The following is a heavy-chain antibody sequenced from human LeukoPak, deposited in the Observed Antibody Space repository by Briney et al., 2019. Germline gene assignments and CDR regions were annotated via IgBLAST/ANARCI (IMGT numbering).Heavy chain of an antibody. CDR2: IRSSGATI. D-gene: IGHD5-24*01. CDR1: GSTFSS. J-gene: IGHJ4*02. V-gene: IGHV3-48*03. Sequence: GGSLRLSCAASGSTFSSFSTYDFNWVRQAPGKGLEWVSYIRSSGATIYYADSVKGRFTISRDNSKNTLYLQMNSLRAEDTAVYYCAKASSQFLVPYFDYWGQGTLVTVSS. CDR3: AKASSQFLVPYFDY.